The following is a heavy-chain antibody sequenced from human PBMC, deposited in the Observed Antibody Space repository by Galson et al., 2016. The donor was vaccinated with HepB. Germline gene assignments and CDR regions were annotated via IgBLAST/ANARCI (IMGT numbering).Heavy chain of an antibody. J-gene: IGHJ6*02. D-gene: IGHD1-1*01. CDR3: AREGGGVAEGTNYYHGMDV. Sequence: SVKVSCKASGGPFSSHAFSWVRQAPGQGLEWMGAIVPIFRTTNYEQKFQDRLTITADESTSTVYMELSSLRSEDTAVYFCAREGGGVAEGTNYYHGMDVWGQGTTVTVSS. CDR1: GGPFSSHA. CDR2: IVPIFRTT. V-gene: IGHV1-69*13.